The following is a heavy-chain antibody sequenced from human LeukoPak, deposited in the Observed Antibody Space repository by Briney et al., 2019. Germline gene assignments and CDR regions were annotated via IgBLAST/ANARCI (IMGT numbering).Heavy chain of an antibody. J-gene: IGHJ4*02. CDR2: IYPGDSDT. Sequence: GESLKISCKGSGYIFTNYWIAWVRQMPGKGLEWMGIIYPGDSDTRYSPSFQGQVTISADKSISTTYLQWSSLKASDTAMYYCARQDGGSGPYYFDYWGQGTLVTVSS. V-gene: IGHV5-51*01. D-gene: IGHD3-10*01. CDR1: GYIFTNYW. CDR3: ARQDGGSGPYYFDY.